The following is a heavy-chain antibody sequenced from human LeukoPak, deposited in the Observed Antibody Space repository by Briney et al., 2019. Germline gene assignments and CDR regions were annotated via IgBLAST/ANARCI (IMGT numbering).Heavy chain of an antibody. J-gene: IGHJ4*02. CDR1: GYTLRYSG. CDR2: ISAYNGNT. D-gene: IGHD1-26*01. Sequence: ASVKVSCKATGYTLRYSGITWVRQAPGQGLEWMGWISAYNGNTNYAQKFQGRVTMTTDTSTSTAYMEVTRLRSDDTAVYYCASGVRWDFDYWGQGTLVTVSS. V-gene: IGHV1-18*01. CDR3: ASGVRWDFDY.